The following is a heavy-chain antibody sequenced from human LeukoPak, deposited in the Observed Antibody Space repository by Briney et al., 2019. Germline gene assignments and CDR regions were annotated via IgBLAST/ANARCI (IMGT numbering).Heavy chain of an antibody. CDR2: IYYSGST. D-gene: IGHD6-19*01. V-gene: IGHV4-39*02. J-gene: IGHJ4*02. Sequence: SETLSLTCTVSGGSISSSSYYWGWIRQPPGKGLEWIGSIYYSGSTYYNPSLKSPVTISVDTSKNQFSLKLSSVTAADTAVYYCAREEQWLVPYWGQGTLVTVSS. CDR1: GGSISSSSYY. CDR3: AREEQWLVPY.